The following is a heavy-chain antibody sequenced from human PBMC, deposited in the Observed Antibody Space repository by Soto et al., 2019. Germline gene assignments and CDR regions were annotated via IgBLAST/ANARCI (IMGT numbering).Heavy chain of an antibody. Sequence: GGSLRLSCAASGFTFSSYGMHWVRQAPGKGLEWVAVISYDGSNKYYADSVKGRFTISRDNSKNTLYLQMNSLRAEDTAVYYCAKPLSSWGEDWFDPWGQGTLVTVSS. CDR3: AKPLSSWGEDWFDP. CDR2: ISYDGSNK. V-gene: IGHV3-30*18. CDR1: GFTFSSYG. D-gene: IGHD6-13*01. J-gene: IGHJ5*02.